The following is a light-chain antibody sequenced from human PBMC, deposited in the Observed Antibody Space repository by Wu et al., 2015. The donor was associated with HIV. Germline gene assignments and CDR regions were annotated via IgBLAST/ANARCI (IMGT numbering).Light chain of an antibody. J-gene: IGKJ5*01. CDR2: GAS. Sequence: IVLTQSPGTLSLSPGERATLSCRASQSINTGYLAWYQQNPGQPPRLLIYGASSKATGIPDRFTGSGSGTDFTLTISSLEPEDFAVYYCQQRSNWPPITFGQGTRLEIK. CDR1: QSINTGY. CDR3: QQRSNWPPIT. V-gene: IGKV3-11*01.